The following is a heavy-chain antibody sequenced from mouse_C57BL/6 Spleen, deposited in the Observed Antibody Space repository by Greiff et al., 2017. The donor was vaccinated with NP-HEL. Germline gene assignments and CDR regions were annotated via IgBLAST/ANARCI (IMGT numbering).Heavy chain of an antibody. D-gene: IGHD1-1*02. CDR2: INPNNGGT. CDR3: ARRGGNYYAMDY. CDR1: GYTFTDYY. Sequence: EVQLQQSGPELVKPGASVKISCKASGYTFTDYYMNWVKQSHGKSLEWIGDINPNNGGTSYNQKFKGKATLTVEKSSSTAYMELRSLTSEDSAVYYCARRGGNYYAMDYWGQGTSVTVSS. V-gene: IGHV1-26*01. J-gene: IGHJ4*01.